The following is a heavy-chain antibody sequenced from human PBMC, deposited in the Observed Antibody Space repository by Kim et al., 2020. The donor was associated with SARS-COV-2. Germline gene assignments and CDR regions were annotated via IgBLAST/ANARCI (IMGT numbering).Heavy chain of an antibody. D-gene: IGHD6-19*01. CDR2: IIPIFGTA. V-gene: IGHV1-69*13. Sequence: SVKVSCKASGGTFSSYAISWVRQAPGQGLEWMGGIIPIFGTANYAQKFQGRVTITADESTSTAYMELSSLRSEDTAVYYCVFSVRIAVAGFGMDVWGQGTTVTVSS. CDR3: VFSVRIAVAGFGMDV. CDR1: GGTFSSYA. J-gene: IGHJ6*02.